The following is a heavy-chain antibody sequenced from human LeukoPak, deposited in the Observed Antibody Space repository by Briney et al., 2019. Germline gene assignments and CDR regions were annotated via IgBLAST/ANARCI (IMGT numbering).Heavy chain of an antibody. D-gene: IGHD3-10*01. V-gene: IGHV3-23*01. J-gene: IGHJ6*04. CDR3: ARDQNRGSDV. CDR2: ISGNGVTT. Sequence: GGSLRLSCAASGFTFSKCAMSWVRQVPGKGLEWVSAISGNGVTTYTPDSVKGRFSTSRDNSKNTLYLQMNSLRAEDTAVYYCARDQNRGSDVWGKGTTVTVSS. CDR1: GFTFSKCA.